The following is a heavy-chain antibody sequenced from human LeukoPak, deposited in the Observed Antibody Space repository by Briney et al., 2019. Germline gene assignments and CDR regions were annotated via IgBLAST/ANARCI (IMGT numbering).Heavy chain of an antibody. CDR3: ARDGLTICGVVTQKTHYYYYYGMDV. CDR2: IIPILGIA. CDR1: GGTFSSYT. D-gene: IGHD3-3*01. J-gene: IGHJ6*02. Sequence: ASVKVSCKASGGTFSSYTISWVRQAPGQGLELMGRIIPILGIANYAQKFQGRVTITADKSTSTAYMELSSLRSEDTAVYYCARDGLTICGVVTQKTHYYYYYGMDVWGQGTTVTVSS. V-gene: IGHV1-69*04.